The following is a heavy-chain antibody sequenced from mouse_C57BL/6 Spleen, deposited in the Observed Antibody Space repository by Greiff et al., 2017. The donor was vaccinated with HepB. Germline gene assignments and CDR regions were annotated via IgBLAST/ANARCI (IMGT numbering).Heavy chain of an antibody. CDR2: IYPGSGNT. J-gene: IGHJ1*03. CDR3: AGGVVGYFDV. D-gene: IGHD1-1*01. CDR1: GYTFTDYY. Sequence: QVQLQQSGAELVRPGASVKLSCKASGYTFTDYYINWVKQRPGQGLEWIARIYPGSGNTYYNEKFKGKATLTAEKSSSTAYMQLSSLTSEDSAVYFCAGGVVGYFDVWGTGTTVTVSS. V-gene: IGHV1-76*01.